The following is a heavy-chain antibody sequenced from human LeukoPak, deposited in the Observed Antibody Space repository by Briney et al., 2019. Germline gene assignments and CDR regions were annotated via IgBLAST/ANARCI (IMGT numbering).Heavy chain of an antibody. CDR3: ARGGSWFAP. CDR1: GFNFSVYW. V-gene: IGHV3-7*01. J-gene: IGHJ5*02. Sequence: GGSLRLSCVASGFNFSVYWMSWVRQAPGKGLEWVANIKEDGSEKYYVDSVKGRFTISRDNAKNSLYLQMSSLRAEDTAVYYCARGGSWFAPWGQGTLVTVSS. D-gene: IGHD3-10*01. CDR2: IKEDGSEK.